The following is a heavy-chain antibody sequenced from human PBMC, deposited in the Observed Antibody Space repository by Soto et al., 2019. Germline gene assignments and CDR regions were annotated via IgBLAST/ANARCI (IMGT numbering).Heavy chain of an antibody. CDR3: ARVVRVRGVIPGWFDP. Sequence: ASVKVSCKASGYTFTSYGISWVRQAPGQGLEWMGWISAYNGNTNYAQKLQGRVTMTTDTSTSTAYMELRSLRSDDTAVYYCARVVRVRGVIPGWFDPWGQGTLVTVSS. D-gene: IGHD3-10*01. J-gene: IGHJ5*02. CDR2: ISAYNGNT. V-gene: IGHV1-18*01. CDR1: GYTFTSYG.